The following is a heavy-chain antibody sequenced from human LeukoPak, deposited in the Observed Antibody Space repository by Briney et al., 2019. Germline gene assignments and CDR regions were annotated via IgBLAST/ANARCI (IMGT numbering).Heavy chain of an antibody. J-gene: IGHJ4*02. D-gene: IGHD3-10*01. CDR3: ARGIGSGNEGVYFDN. Sequence: PSETLSLTCAVSGESFSGYYWSWIRQPPGKGLEWIGEMNTSGSTKYNPSLKSRVTTSVDMSKNQVSLKLTFVTAVDTAVYYCARGIGSGNEGVYFDNWDQRTLVTVSS. CDR2: MNTSGST. V-gene: IGHV4-34*01. CDR1: GESFSGYY.